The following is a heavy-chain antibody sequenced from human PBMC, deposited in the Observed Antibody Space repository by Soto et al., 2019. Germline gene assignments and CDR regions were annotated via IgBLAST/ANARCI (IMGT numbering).Heavy chain of an antibody. CDR1: GYTFTGNY. D-gene: IGHD6-19*01. J-gene: IGHJ6*04. V-gene: IGHV1-2*02. Sequence: QVQLVQSGAEVKKPGASVKVSCKASGYTFTGNYRHWVRQAPGQGLERMGWINHNSGGRNYAPKMQGMVTMTRDSTISTAYMELSSLRCDDTPVYYWPSREAVAGSVYYYGIDVWGKGTTVTVSS. CDR2: INHNSGGR. CDR3: PSREAVAGSVYYYGIDV.